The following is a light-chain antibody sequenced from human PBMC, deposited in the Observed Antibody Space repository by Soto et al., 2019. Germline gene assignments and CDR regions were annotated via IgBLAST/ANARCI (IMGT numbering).Light chain of an antibody. CDR1: TSSIGSNA. CDR3: ATWDDSLNAFV. V-gene: IGLV1-44*01. J-gene: IGLJ1*01. CDR2: NDD. Sequence: QSVLTQSPSASGTPGQRITIYCSGSTSSIGSNAVNWYQQFPGTAPTFLIYNDDQRPSGVPDRFSGSKSGTSASLAISGLHSEDEADYYCATWDDSLNAFVFGTGTKAIVL.